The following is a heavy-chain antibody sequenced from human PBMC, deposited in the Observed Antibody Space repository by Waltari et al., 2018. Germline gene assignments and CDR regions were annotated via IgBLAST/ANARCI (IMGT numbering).Heavy chain of an antibody. CDR1: GGSFSGYC. V-gene: IGHV4-34*01. CDR3: ATSAAAGTLGAFDI. Sequence: QVQLQQWGAGLLKPSETLSLTCAVYGGSFSGYCWSWIRQPPGKGLEWIGEINHSGSTNYNPSLKSRVTISVDTSKNQFSLKLSSVTAADTAVYYCATSAAAGTLGAFDIWGQGTMVTVSS. D-gene: IGHD6-13*01. CDR2: INHSGST. J-gene: IGHJ3*02.